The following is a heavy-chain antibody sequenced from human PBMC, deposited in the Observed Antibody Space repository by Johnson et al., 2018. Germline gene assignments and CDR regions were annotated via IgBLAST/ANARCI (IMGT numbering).Heavy chain of an antibody. CDR3: ARDGGNPLMDYYYYMDV. D-gene: IGHD4-23*01. CDR1: GFTFSSYA. V-gene: IGHV3-30-3*01. J-gene: IGHJ6*03. CDR2: ISYDGSNK. Sequence: VQLLESGGGVVQPGRSLRLSCAASGFTFSSYAMHWVRQAPGKGLEWVAVISYDGSNKYYADSVKGRFTISRDNSKNTLYLQMNSLRAEDTAGYYCARDGGNPLMDYYYYMDVWGKGTTVTVSS.